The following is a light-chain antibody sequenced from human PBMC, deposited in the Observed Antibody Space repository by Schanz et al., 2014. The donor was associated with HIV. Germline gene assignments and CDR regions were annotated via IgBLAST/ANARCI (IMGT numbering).Light chain of an antibody. CDR2: ATS. V-gene: IGKV3-20*01. J-gene: IGKJ4*01. Sequence: EIVLTQSPGTLSLSPGERATLSCRASQSVGSSLAWYRQKPGQAPRLVIYATSTRAAGIPDRFSGTGSGTDFTLTISSLEPEDFAVYYCQYFGNSGGTFGGGTKVEIK. CDR3: QYFGNSGGT. CDR1: QSVGSS.